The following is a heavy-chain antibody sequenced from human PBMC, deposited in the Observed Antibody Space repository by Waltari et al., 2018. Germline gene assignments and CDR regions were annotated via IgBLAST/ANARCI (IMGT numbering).Heavy chain of an antibody. CDR2: INPNGGAT. CDR3: AREYCGGECRLFDY. D-gene: IGHD2-21*01. V-gene: IGHV1-2*02. CDR1: RDAITEHY. Sequence: LLVQSGTEVMKPGASVKVSCKISRDAITEHYIHWVRQAPGKGLEWMGWINPNGGATNDAQTFRGTITVTWDTSIITSYMEISGLRSADTATYFCAREYCGGECRLFDYWGQGTRVIVSS. J-gene: IGHJ4*02.